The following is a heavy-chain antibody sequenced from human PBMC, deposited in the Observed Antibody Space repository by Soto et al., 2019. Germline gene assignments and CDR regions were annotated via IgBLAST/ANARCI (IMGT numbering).Heavy chain of an antibody. Sequence: QVQLRESGPGLVKPSQTLSLTCTVSGGSINSGGYYWNWIRQHPGKGLEWIGYMYYSGRTYYHPFLWSRVIISADSSWNRFSLSLSAVTAADTAVYFCARGDRQSGYSSSWVFDYWGQGTLVNVSS. V-gene: IGHV4-31*03. CDR3: ARGDRQSGYSSSWVFDY. J-gene: IGHJ4*02. CDR2: MYYSGRT. CDR1: GGSINSGGYY. D-gene: IGHD6-13*01.